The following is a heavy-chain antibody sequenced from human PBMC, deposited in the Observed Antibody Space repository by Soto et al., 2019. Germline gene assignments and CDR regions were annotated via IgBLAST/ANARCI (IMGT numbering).Heavy chain of an antibody. Sequence: GGSLRLSCAGSGFTFSDYYMSWIRQAPGKGLEWVSYISSSGSTIYYADSVKGRFTISRDNAKNSLYLQMNSLRAEDTAVYYCARAEGYCTNGVCYGGFDYWGQGTLVSVSS. CDR3: ARAEGYCTNGVCYGGFDY. V-gene: IGHV3-11*01. J-gene: IGHJ4*02. CDR1: GFTFSDYY. CDR2: ISSSGSTI. D-gene: IGHD2-8*01.